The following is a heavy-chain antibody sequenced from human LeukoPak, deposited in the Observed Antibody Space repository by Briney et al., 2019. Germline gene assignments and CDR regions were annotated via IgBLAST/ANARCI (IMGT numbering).Heavy chain of an antibody. Sequence: PGGSLRLSCAASGFTFKSYWMTWVRQAPGKGLEWVANIKQDGSEKYYVDSVKGRFTISRDNAKNSLYLQMNSLRAEDTAVYYCARDSGSWEGYCFDYWGQGTLVTVSS. CDR3: ARDSGSWEGYCFDY. D-gene: IGHD1-26*01. CDR2: IKQDGSEK. CDR1: GFTFKSYW. V-gene: IGHV3-7*01. J-gene: IGHJ4*02.